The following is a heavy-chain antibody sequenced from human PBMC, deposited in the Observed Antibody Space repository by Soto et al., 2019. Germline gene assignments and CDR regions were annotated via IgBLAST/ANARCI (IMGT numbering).Heavy chain of an antibody. CDR1: GFTFSSYG. CDR2: ISYDGSNK. J-gene: IGHJ4*02. D-gene: IGHD6-13*01. CDR3: AKDLTGIAAAVTDY. Sequence: PGGSLRLSCAASGFTFSSYGMHWVRQAPGKGLEWVAVISYDGSNKYYADSVKGRFTISRDNSKNTLYLQMNSLRAEDTAVYYCAKDLTGIAAAVTDYWGQGTLVTVSS. V-gene: IGHV3-30*18.